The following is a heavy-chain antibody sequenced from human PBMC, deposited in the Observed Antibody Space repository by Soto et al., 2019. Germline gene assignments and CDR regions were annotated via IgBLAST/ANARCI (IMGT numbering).Heavy chain of an antibody. CDR1: GGSISTYY. D-gene: IGHD3-10*01. CDR2: IYYTGST. J-gene: IGHJ3*02. CDR3: ARFSPLTPGGVAFDI. Sequence: QVQLQESGPGLVKPSETLSLTCTVSGGSISTYYWSWIRQPPGKGLEWIGYIYYTGSTNYNPSLKSRVTISVHTSKNQFSLKLSSVTAADTAVYYCARFSPLTPGGVAFDIWGQGTRVTISS. V-gene: IGHV4-59*08.